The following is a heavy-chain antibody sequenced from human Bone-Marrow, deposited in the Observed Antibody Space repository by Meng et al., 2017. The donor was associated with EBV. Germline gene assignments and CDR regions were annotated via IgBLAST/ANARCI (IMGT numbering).Heavy chain of an antibody. CDR2: IYYSGST. CDR1: GGSISSYN. CDR3: ARDMNGYSYGYYLDY. V-gene: IGHV4-59*01. Sequence: QVQLQESGPGLVKPSATLSLTCTVSGGSISSYNWSWIRQPPGKGLEWIGHIYYSGSTNYNPSLKSRVTISVDTSKNQFSLKLSSVTAADTAVYYCARDMNGYSYGYYLDYWGQGTLVTVSS. J-gene: IGHJ4*02. D-gene: IGHD5-18*01.